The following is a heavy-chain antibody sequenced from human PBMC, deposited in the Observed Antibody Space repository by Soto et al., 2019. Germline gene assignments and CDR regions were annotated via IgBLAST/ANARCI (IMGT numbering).Heavy chain of an antibody. Sequence: QVQLQGSGPGLVRPSETLSLTCTVSGASISTNHHNWAWVRQPPGKGLEWMGNIHYRWDTYFNPSLGSRLSMSVDTSKNQFSLKLTSVTAADTAVYYCARLPTGYPNWFDPWGQGTLVTVSS. CDR3: ARLPTGYPNWFDP. J-gene: IGHJ5*02. CDR1: GASISTNHHN. CDR2: IHYRWDT. V-gene: IGHV4-39*01. D-gene: IGHD3-9*01.